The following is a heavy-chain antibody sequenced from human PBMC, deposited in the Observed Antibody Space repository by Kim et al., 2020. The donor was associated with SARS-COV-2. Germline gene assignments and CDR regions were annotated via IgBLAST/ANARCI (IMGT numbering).Heavy chain of an antibody. Sequence: GGSLRLSCAASGFTFSSYGMHWVRQAPGKGLEWVAVIWYDGSNKYYADSVKGRFTISRDNSKNTLYLQMNSLRAEDTAVYYCAKVGCSGGSCYYFDYWGQGTLVTVSS. J-gene: IGHJ4*02. CDR3: AKVGCSGGSCYYFDY. D-gene: IGHD2-15*01. V-gene: IGHV3-33*06. CDR1: GFTFSSYG. CDR2: IWYDGSNK.